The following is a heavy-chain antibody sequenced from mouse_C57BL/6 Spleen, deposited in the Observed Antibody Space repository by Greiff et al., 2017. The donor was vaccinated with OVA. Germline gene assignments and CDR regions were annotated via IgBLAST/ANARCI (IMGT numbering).Heavy chain of an antibody. CDR3: ARMASNYAMDY. CDR2: ISYDGSN. Sequence: DVKLQESGPGLVKPSQSLSLTCSVTGYSITSGYYWNWIRQFPGNKLEWMGYISYDGSNNYNPSLKNRISITRDTSKNQFFLKLNSVTTEDTATYYCARMASNYAMDYWGQGTSVTVSS. D-gene: IGHD5-1*01. CDR1: GYSITSGYY. J-gene: IGHJ4*01. V-gene: IGHV3-6*01.